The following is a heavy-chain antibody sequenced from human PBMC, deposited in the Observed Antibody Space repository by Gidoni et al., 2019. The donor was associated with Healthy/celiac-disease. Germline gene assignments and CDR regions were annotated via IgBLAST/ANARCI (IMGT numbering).Heavy chain of an antibody. V-gene: IGHV3-30*18. Sequence: QVQLVASGGGVVPPVRSLSLSCAASGFTFSSYGMHWVRQAPGKGLEWVEVISYDGSNKYYADSVKGRFTISRDNSKNTLYLQMNSLRAEDTAVYYCAKGPDAFDIWGQGTMVTVSS. CDR1: GFTFSSYG. J-gene: IGHJ3*02. CDR3: AKGPDAFDI. CDR2: ISYDGSNK.